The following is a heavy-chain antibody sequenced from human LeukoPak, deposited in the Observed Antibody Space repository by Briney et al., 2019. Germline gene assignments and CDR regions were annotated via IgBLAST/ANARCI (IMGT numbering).Heavy chain of an antibody. D-gene: IGHD1-26*01. J-gene: IGHJ4*02. CDR2: INPNSGGT. CDR1: GYTFTGYY. Sequence: GGSLRLSCAASGYTFTGYYMHWVRQAPGQGLEWMGWINPNSGGTNYAQKFQGRVTMTRDTSTSTAYMELSRLRSDDTAVYYCARTIVGAYNQHGDYWGQGTLVTVSS. V-gene: IGHV1-2*02. CDR3: ARTIVGAYNQHGDY.